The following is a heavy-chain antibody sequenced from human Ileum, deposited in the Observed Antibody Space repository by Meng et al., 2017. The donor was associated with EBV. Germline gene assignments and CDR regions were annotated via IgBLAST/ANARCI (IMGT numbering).Heavy chain of an antibody. CDR3: ARDSSPPHPHPGWFDP. CDR2: IDAANGNT. Sequence: QVQLVQSGAEVKKPGASGKVSCKASGYTFTSYAMHWVRQAPGQRLEWMGWIDAANGNTKYPQKFQGRVTITRDTSASTVLMELSSLISEDTAVYYCARDSSPPHPHPGWFDPWGQGTMVTVSA. J-gene: IGHJ5*02. V-gene: IGHV1-3*01. CDR1: GYTFTSYA. D-gene: IGHD1-14*01.